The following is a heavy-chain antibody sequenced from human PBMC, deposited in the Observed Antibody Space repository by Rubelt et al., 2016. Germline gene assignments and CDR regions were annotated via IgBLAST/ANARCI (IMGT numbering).Heavy chain of an antibody. V-gene: IGHV4-61*01. CDR2: LYYSGST. CDR3: TRESSSSSFSFDV. CDR1: GDSISSGYF. D-gene: IGHD6-6*01. Sequence: QVQLQESGPGLVKPSEPLSLTCPVSGDSISSGYFWGWIRQPPGKGLEWIGYLYYSGSTNYSPSLKSRVTMYVDTSKNQFSRRVRSGTASETAVYYCTRESSSSSFSFDVWGQGTVVSVSS. J-gene: IGHJ3*01.